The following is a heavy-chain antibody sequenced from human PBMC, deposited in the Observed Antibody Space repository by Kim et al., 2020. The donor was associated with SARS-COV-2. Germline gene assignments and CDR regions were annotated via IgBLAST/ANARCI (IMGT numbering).Heavy chain of an antibody. D-gene: IGHD5-18*01. CDR1: GFAFSTHA. Sequence: GGSLRLSCAASGFAFSTHAMHWVRQAPGKGLEWVALISYDGSSKNYTDSVKGRFTISRDTSKNTLYLQMNNLRAEDTAVYYCARDEAWDTAMAPDYWGQG. V-gene: IGHV3-30*04. J-gene: IGHJ4*02. CDR3: ARDEAWDTAMAPDY. CDR2: ISYDGSSK.